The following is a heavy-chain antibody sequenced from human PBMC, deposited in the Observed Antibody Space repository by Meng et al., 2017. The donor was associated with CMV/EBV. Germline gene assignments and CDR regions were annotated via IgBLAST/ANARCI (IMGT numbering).Heavy chain of an antibody. CDR2: IYHSGST. CDR1: GYSISSGYY. V-gene: IGHV4-38-2*02. CDR3: ARAFYDFWSGYSSFDP. J-gene: IGHJ5*02. D-gene: IGHD3-3*01. Sequence: SETLSLTCTVSGYSISSGYYWGWIRQPPGKGLEWIGSIYHSGSTYYNPSIKSRVTTSVDTSKNQFSLKLSSVTAADTAVYYCARAFYDFWSGYSSFDPWGQGTLVTVSS.